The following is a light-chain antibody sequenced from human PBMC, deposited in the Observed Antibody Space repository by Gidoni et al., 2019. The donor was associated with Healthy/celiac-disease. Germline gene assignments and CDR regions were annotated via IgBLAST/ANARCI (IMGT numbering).Light chain of an antibody. CDR3: QRYCNWPRT. V-gene: IGKV3-15*01. J-gene: IGKJ3*01. CDR2: GAS. Sequence: DIVITQSPATLSVSPGDRATLPCRASQSVSSNLAWYQQKPGQPPRLLIYGASTRATGTPARFSGSGSGTEFSLTICSLLSEDFAVSCCQRYCNWPRTFGPGPNLDIK. CDR1: QSVSSN.